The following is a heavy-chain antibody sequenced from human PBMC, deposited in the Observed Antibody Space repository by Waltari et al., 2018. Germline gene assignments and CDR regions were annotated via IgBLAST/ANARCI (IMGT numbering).Heavy chain of an antibody. Sequence: QLRESGPGLVKPSETLSLRCSVSGGSMISSSYFWAWIRQPPGKVLEWIGSIFYSGTTYQNPSLKSRVPMSIDTSNNHFSLRMTSMTAADTAMYYCARHEDDVSTGHFTWFDSWGQGTLVIVSS. V-gene: IGHV4-39*01. CDR3: ARHEDDVSTGHFTWFDS. J-gene: IGHJ5*01. CDR1: GGSMISSSYF. CDR2: IFYSGTT. D-gene: IGHD3-9*01.